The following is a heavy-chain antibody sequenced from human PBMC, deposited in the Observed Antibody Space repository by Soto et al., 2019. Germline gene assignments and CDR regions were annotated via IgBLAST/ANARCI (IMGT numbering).Heavy chain of an antibody. J-gene: IGHJ4*02. CDR2: ISYDGSNK. CDR1: GFPFSSYG. CDR3: AGGQYYFDY. V-gene: IGHV3-30*03. D-gene: IGHD2-15*01. Sequence: QVQLVESGGGVVQPGRSLRLSCAASGFPFSSYGMHRVRQAPGKGLEWVALISYDGSNKFYADSVKGRFTISRDNSKNTLYLQMSSLRAEDTAVYYCAGGQYYFDYCGQGTVVSVSS.